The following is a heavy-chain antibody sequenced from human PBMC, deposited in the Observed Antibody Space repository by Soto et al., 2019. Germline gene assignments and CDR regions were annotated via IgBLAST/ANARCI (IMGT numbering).Heavy chain of an antibody. J-gene: IGHJ4*02. CDR3: ARGTLTSYFDY. CDR1: VGSISSYY. CDR2: FYYSGST. V-gene: IGHV4-59*01. Sequence: SETLSLTCTVSVGSISSYYWSWIRQPPGKGLEWIGYFYYSGSTNYNPSLKSRVTISVDTSKNQFSLKLNSVTAADTAVYYCARGTLTSYFDYWGQGTLVTVSS.